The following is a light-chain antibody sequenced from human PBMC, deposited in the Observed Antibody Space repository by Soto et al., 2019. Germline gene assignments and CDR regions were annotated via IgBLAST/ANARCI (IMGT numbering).Light chain of an antibody. CDR1: QSISSW. Sequence: DIQMTQSPSTLSASVGDRVTITCRASQSISSWLAWYQQKPGKAPKLLIYDASSLESGVPSRFSGSGSGTEFTLTISSLQPDDFATYYGQQYNSYSRRTFGQGTKVEIK. CDR3: QQYNSYSRRT. J-gene: IGKJ1*01. V-gene: IGKV1-5*01. CDR2: DAS.